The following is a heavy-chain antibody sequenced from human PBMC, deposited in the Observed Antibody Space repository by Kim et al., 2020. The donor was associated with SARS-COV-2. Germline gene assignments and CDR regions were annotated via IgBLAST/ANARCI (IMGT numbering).Heavy chain of an antibody. Sequence: ASVKVSCKASGYTFTSYGISWVRQAPGQGLEWMGWISAYNGNTNYAQKLQGRVTMTTDTSTSTAYMELRSLRSDDTAVYYCAREYSSSWFPKSYYYYGMDVWGQGTTVSLL. CDR2: ISAYNGNT. CDR3: AREYSSSWFPKSYYYYGMDV. J-gene: IGHJ6*02. D-gene: IGHD6-13*01. CDR1: GYTFTSYG. V-gene: IGHV1-18*04.